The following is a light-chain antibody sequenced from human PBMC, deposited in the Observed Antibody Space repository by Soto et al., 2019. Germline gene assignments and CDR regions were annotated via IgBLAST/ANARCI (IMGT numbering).Light chain of an antibody. CDR1: QGISSY. Sequence: AIRMTQSPSSFSASTGDRVTITCRASQGISSYLAWYQQKPGKAPKLLIYAASTLQSGVPSRFSGSGSGTDFTLDISWLQSDHFATYYCKQRYSYPITFGQGTRLEI. CDR3: KQRYSYPIT. V-gene: IGKV1-8*01. CDR2: AAS. J-gene: IGKJ5*01.